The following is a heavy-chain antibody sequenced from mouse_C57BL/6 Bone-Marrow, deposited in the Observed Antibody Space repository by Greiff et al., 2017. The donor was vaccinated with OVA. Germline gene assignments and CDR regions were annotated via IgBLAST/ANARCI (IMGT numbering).Heavy chain of an antibody. CDR3: ARRNHYGSSAWFAY. D-gene: IGHD1-1*01. Sequence: DVQLVESGGGLVKPGGSLKLSCAASGFTFSDYGMHWVRQAPEKGLEWVAYISSGSSTIYYADTVKGRFTISRDNAKNTLFLQMTSLRSEDTAMYYCARRNHYGSSAWFAYWGQGTLVTVSA. CDR1: GFTFSDYG. CDR2: ISSGSSTI. J-gene: IGHJ3*01. V-gene: IGHV5-17*01.